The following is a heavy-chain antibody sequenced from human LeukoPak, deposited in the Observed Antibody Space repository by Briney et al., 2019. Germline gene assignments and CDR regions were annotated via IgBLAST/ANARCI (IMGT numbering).Heavy chain of an antibody. CDR1: GFTFSSHG. D-gene: IGHD3-9*01. CDR3: ARDLDWGAFDA. Sequence: GGSLRLSCAASGFTFSSHGINWVRQAPGKWLEWVSGISPSGSISYYADSVKGRFTISRDNSKNTVSLQMNSLRAEDTALYYCARDLDWGAFDAWGQGTLVTVSS. J-gene: IGHJ5*02. V-gene: IGHV3-23*01. CDR2: ISPSGSIS.